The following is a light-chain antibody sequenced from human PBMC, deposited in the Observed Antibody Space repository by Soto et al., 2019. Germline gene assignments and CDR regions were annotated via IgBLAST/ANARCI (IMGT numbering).Light chain of an antibody. CDR3: QQYNNWPPSWT. CDR2: GAS. J-gene: IGKJ1*01. Sequence: EILCTDSASTLSLSPGESATLSCRATRSVSSNLAWYQQKPGQAPRLLIYGASTRATGIPARFSGSGSGTEFTLTISSLQSEDFAVYYCQQYNNWPPSWTFGQGTKVDIK. V-gene: IGKV3-15*01. CDR1: RSVSSN.